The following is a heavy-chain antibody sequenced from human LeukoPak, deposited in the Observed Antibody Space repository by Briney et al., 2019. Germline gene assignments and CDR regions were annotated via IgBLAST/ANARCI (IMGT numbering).Heavy chain of an antibody. J-gene: IGHJ4*02. CDR3: ARDVVYCSGGSCPFDY. Sequence: ASVKVSCKASGYTFTDYYTHWVRQAPGQGLEWMGWVNPNSGATNFAQKFQGRVTMTTDTSISTAYMELSRLRSDDTAVYSCARDVVYCSGGSCPFDYWGRGTLVTVSS. CDR1: GYTFTDYY. D-gene: IGHD2-15*01. V-gene: IGHV1-2*02. CDR2: VNPNSGAT.